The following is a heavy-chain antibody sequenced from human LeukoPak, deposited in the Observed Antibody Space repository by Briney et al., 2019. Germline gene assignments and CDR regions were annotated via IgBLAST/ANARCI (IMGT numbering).Heavy chain of an antibody. Sequence: ASVKVSCKASGYTFTGYYMHWVRQAPGQGLEWMGWINPNSGGTNYAQKFQGRVSMTSDTSISTGYMELSSLRSEDTAVYYCARVLGVLPGHLYYFDYWGQGTLVTVSS. CDR3: ARVLGVLPGHLYYFDY. CDR1: GYTFTGYY. D-gene: IGHD2/OR15-2a*01. J-gene: IGHJ4*02. CDR2: INPNSGGT. V-gene: IGHV1-2*02.